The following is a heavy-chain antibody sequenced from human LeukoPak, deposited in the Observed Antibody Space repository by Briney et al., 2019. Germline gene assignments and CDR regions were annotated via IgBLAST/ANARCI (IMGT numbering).Heavy chain of an antibody. CDR2: ICYSGST. CDR1: GASISTSRDY. D-gene: IGHD4-17*01. Sequence: SETLSLTCTVSGASISTSRDYWGWIRQPPGKGLEWIGSICYSGSTYYNPSLKSRVTISVDTSKNQFSLKLSSVTAADTAVYYCARDLYGDPPRLWGQGTLVTVSS. J-gene: IGHJ4*02. V-gene: IGHV4-39*07. CDR3: ARDLYGDPPRL.